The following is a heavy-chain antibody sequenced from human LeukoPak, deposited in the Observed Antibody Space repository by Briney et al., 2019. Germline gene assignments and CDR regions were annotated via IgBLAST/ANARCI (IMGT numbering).Heavy chain of an antibody. Sequence: ASVKVSCKASGYTFTSYGISWVRQAPGQGLEWMGWINPNSGGTKYAQKFKGRVTMTRDTSVNTAYMELRSLTSEDTAVYYCATTLRNKPPWGQGTLVTVSS. CDR1: GYTFTSYG. CDR2: INPNSGGT. J-gene: IGHJ5*02. D-gene: IGHD5-12*01. V-gene: IGHV1-2*02. CDR3: ATTLRNKPP.